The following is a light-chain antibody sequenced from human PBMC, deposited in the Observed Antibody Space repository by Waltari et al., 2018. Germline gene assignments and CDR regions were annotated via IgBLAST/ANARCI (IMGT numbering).Light chain of an antibody. V-gene: IGKV6-21*01. CDR1: QSIGSS. J-gene: IGKJ5*01. CDR3: HQSRAFPIT. Sequence: EVVLTQSRDFQSVTLKEKVTITCRASQSIGSSVHWYQQKPDQSPKLLITYASQSFSGAPSRFSGSGSGTDFTLTLNGLEAEDAATYYCHQSRAFPITFGQGTRLEIK. CDR2: YAS.